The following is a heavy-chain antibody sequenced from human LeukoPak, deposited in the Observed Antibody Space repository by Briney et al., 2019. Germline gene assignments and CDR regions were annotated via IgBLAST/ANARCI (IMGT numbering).Heavy chain of an antibody. V-gene: IGHV3-23*01. D-gene: IGHD2-2*01. CDR1: GFTFSSYA. Sequence: GGSLRLSCAASGFTFSSYAMSWVRQAPGKGLEWVSAISGSGGSTYYADSVKGRFTISRDNSKNTLYLQMNSLRAEDTAVYYCAKNCYCSSTSCGSCYYGMDVWGQGTTVTVSS. J-gene: IGHJ6*02. CDR3: AKNCYCSSTSCGSCYYGMDV. CDR2: ISGSGGST.